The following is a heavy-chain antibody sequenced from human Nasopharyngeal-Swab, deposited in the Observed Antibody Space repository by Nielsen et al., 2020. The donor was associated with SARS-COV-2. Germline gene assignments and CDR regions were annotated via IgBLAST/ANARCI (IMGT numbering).Heavy chain of an antibody. Sequence: WIRQPPGKGLEWVSVIYSAGSTYYADSVKGRFTISRDNSKNTLYLQMNSLRAEDTAVYYCAIEKVVVVAAGGWYYGMDVWGQGTTVTVSS. V-gene: IGHV3-53*01. D-gene: IGHD2-15*01. CDR2: IYSAGST. J-gene: IGHJ6*02. CDR3: AIEKVVVVAAGGWYYGMDV.